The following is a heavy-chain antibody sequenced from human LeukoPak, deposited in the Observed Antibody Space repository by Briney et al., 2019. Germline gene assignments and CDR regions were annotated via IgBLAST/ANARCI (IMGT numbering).Heavy chain of an antibody. V-gene: IGHV3-23*01. CDR3: ARGGLTITMFGVPIIRNFDY. CDR1: GFTFSNYA. J-gene: IGHJ4*02. CDR2: LSGTGGST. D-gene: IGHD3-3*01. Sequence: GGSLRLSCAASGFTFSNYAMSWLRQAPGKGLEWVSTLSGTGGSTYYADSVKGRFTISRDNSKNTLYLQVSSLRAEDTAVYYCARGGLTITMFGVPIIRNFDYWGQGTLVTVSS.